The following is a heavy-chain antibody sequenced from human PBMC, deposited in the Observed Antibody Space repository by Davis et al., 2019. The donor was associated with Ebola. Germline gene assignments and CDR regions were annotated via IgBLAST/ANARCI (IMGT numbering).Heavy chain of an antibody. V-gene: IGHV1-46*01. CDR2: INPITGGT. J-gene: IGHJ3*02. D-gene: IGHD3-22*01. CDR3: AREGGGYYESSGYVFDI. CDR1: GYRFTSYY. Sequence: ASVKVSCKASGYRFTSYYMHWVRQAPGQGLEWMGIINPITGGTSYEQNFQVRVNMTRDTSTSTVYMELSSLRSEDTAVYYCAREGGGYYESSGYVFDIWGQGTMVKVSS.